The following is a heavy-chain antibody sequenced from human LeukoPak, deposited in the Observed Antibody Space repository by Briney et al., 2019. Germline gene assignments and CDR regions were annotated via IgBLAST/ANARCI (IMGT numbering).Heavy chain of an antibody. CDR2: ITANGGST. D-gene: IGHD2-15*01. CDR1: GFTFSTYT. CDR3: AKGTTGSAYSALDY. Sequence: PGGSLRLSCAASGFTFSTYTMNWVRQAPGKGPEWVSSITANGGSTYHADSVKGRFTISRDSSNNTLYLQMDSLRADDTAVYYCAKGTTGSAYSALDYWGQGTLVTVSS. J-gene: IGHJ4*02. V-gene: IGHV3-23*01.